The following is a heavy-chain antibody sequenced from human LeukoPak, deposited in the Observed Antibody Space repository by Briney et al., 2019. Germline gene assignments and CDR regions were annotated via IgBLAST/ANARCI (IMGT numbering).Heavy chain of an antibody. Sequence: PGGSLRLTCAASGSTLSAYAMSWVRPAPGKGLEWVSGISAGVGTTYYADSVKGRFTISRDNSKNTLCLQMNSLRAEDAAVYYCAKGAVNYFDSWGQGTLVTVSS. D-gene: IGHD6-19*01. CDR2: ISAGVGTT. CDR1: GSTLSAYA. CDR3: AKGAVNYFDS. V-gene: IGHV3-23*01. J-gene: IGHJ4*02.